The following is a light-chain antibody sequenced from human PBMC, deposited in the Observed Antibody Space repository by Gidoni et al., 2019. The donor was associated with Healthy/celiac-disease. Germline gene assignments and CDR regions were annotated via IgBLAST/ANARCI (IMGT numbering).Light chain of an antibody. CDR2: GAS. CDR1: QSVSSN. V-gene: IGKV3-15*01. J-gene: IGKJ2*01. Sequence: EIVMTQSPATLSVSPGERATISCRASQSVSSNLAWYQQKPGQAPRLLIYGASTRATGIPARFSGSGSGTEFTLTISSLQSEDFAVYYCQQYNNSPDTFGQGTKLEIK. CDR3: QQYNNSPDT.